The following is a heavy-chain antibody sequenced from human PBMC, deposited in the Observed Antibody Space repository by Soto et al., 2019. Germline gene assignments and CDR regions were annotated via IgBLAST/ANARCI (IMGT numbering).Heavy chain of an antibody. J-gene: IGHJ4*02. D-gene: IGHD4-17*01. V-gene: IGHV3-23*01. CDR1: GFTFSSYA. CDR2: ISGSGGST. CDR3: AKDLNDYGDYRGY. Sequence: GGSLRVSCGAAGFTFSSYAMSWVRQAPGKGLEWVSAISGSGGSTYYADSVKGRFTISRDNSKNTLYLQMNSLRAEDTAVYYCAKDLNDYGDYRGYWGQGTLVTVS.